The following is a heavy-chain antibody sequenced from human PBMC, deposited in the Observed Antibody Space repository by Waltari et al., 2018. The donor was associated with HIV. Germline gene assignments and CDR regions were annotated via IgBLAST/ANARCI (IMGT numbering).Heavy chain of an antibody. CDR2: IWSEGTNK. J-gene: IGHJ4*02. V-gene: IGHV3-33*01. CDR1: GFSFNNYG. CDR3: ARDDYVTSSIDY. Sequence: QVQLVESGGGVVQPGRPLRLSCAASGFSFNNYGMHWVRQAPGKGLEWVAVIWSEGTNKFYAGSVKGRFSISRDNSKNTLYLQMNSLRADDTALYYCARDDYVTSSIDYWGQGTLVTVSS. D-gene: IGHD2-2*01.